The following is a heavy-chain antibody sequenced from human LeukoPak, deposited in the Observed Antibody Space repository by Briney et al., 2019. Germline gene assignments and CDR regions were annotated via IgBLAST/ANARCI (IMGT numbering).Heavy chain of an antibody. CDR2: INQDGGEK. CDR3: ARMYCGGGKCYLSYFDY. CDR1: GFTSGDYA. D-gene: IGHD2-21*01. Sequence: GRSLRLSCTASGFTSGDYAMSWVRQAPGKGLEWVANINQDGGEKHYVDSVKGRFTISRDNAKDSLDLQLNSLRGEDTAVYYCARMYCGGGKCYLSYFDYWGQGTVVTVSS. V-gene: IGHV3-7*04. J-gene: IGHJ4*02.